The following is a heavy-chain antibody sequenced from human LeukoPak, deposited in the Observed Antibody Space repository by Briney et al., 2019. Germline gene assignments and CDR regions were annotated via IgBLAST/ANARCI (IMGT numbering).Heavy chain of an antibody. D-gene: IGHD2-2*01. V-gene: IGHV3-9*01. J-gene: IGHJ4*02. CDR3: ARGGSKDDY. Sequence: GGSLRLSCAASGFTFDDYAMHWVRQAPGKGLEWVSGISWNSGSIGYADSVKGRFTISRDNAKNSLYLQMNSLRAEDTAVYYCARGGSKDDYWGQGTLVTVSS. CDR1: GFTFDDYA. CDR2: ISWNSGSI.